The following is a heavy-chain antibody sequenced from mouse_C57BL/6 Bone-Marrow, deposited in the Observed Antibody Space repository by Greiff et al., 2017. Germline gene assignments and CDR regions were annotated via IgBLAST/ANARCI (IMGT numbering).Heavy chain of an antibody. Sequence: EVNLVESGGGLVQPGGSMKLSCAASGFPFSDAWMDWVRQSPEKGLEWVAEIRNKANNHATYYAESVKGRFTISRDDSKSSVYLQMNSLRAEDTGIDYCTRGGTRYFDVWGTGTTVTVSS. V-gene: IGHV6-6*01. CDR1: GFPFSDAW. D-gene: IGHD3-3*01. J-gene: IGHJ1*03. CDR3: TRGGTRYFDV. CDR2: IRNKANNHAT.